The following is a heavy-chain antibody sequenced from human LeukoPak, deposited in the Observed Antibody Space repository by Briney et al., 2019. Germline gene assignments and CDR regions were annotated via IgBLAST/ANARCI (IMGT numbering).Heavy chain of an antibody. CDR2: ISNSGSTI. V-gene: IGHV3-11*01. J-gene: IGHJ4*02. Sequence: GGSLRLSCAASGFIFSDYYINWIRQAPGKGLEWDSYISNSGSTIYFADSVKGRFTISRDNAKNSLYLQMNSLRAEDTAVYYCARSIWPRAAAGTFVYWGQGTLVTVSS. D-gene: IGHD6-13*01. CDR3: ARSIWPRAAAGTFVY. CDR1: GFIFSDYY.